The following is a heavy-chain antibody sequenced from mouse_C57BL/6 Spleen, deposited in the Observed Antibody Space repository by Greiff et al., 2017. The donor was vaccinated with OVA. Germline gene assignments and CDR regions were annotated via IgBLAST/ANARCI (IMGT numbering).Heavy chain of an antibody. J-gene: IGHJ2*01. V-gene: IGHV1-69*01. Sequence: VQLQQPGAELVMPGASVKLSCKASGYTFTSYWMHWVKQRPGQGLEWIGEIDPSDSYTNYNQKFKGKSTLTVDKSSSTAYMQLSSLTSEDSAVYYCATTGVAAGKDYFDYWGQGTTLTVSS. CDR2: IDPSDSYT. D-gene: IGHD1-1*01. CDR1: GYTFTSYW. CDR3: ATTGVAAGKDYFDY.